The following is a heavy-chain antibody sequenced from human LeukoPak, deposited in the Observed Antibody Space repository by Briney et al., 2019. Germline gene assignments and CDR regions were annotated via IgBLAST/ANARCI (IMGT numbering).Heavy chain of an antibody. CDR2: IKQDGSEK. CDR1: GFTFSSYW. Sequence: GGSLRLSCAASGFTFSSYWMSWVRQAPGKGLEWVANIKQDGSEKCYVDSVKGRFTISRDNAKNSLYLQMNSLRAEDTAVYYCARIVVVTATSKDYWGQGTLVTVSS. J-gene: IGHJ4*02. V-gene: IGHV3-7*01. CDR3: ARIVVVTATSKDY. D-gene: IGHD2-21*02.